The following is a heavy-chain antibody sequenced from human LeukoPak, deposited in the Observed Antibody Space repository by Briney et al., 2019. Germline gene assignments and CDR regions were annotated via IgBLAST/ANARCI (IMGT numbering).Heavy chain of an antibody. D-gene: IGHD2-2*01. Sequence: PGGSLRLSCAASGFTFSNYAMSWVRQAPGKGLEWVAFIRYDGSNKYYADSVKGRFTISRDNSKNTLYLQMNSLRAEDTAVYYCAKLAVPAANEPDYWGQGTLVTVSS. CDR3: AKLAVPAANEPDY. CDR2: IRYDGSNK. CDR1: GFTFSNYA. J-gene: IGHJ4*02. V-gene: IGHV3-30*02.